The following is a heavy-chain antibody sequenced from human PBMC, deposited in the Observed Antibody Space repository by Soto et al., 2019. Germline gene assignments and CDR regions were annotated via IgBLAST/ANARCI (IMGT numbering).Heavy chain of an antibody. Sequence: PSETLSLTCTVTGDSISSRSYYWGWIRQPPGKGLEWIGSIYYSGSTYNNPSLRSRVSMSIDTSKDQFSLKLKSVTAADTALYFCARQRTSVVTQAYFDDWGQGSLVT. V-gene: IGHV4-39*01. CDR3: ARQRTSVVTQAYFDD. CDR2: IYYSGST. D-gene: IGHD2-21*02. CDR1: GDSISSRSYY. J-gene: IGHJ4*02.